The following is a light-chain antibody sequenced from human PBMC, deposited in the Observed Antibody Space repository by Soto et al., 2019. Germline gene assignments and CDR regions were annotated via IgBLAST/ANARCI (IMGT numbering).Light chain of an antibody. J-gene: IGKJ4*01. CDR2: SAS. V-gene: IGKV1-27*01. Sequence: DMPMTQSPSSLSASVGDRVTITCRASQGLGNYLAWYQQKPGKAPKLLIYSASSLQSGVPSRFSGSGSGTDFTLTISGLQPEDVATCYCLTYNGPPLSLGGGTKVEI. CDR1: QGLGNY. CDR3: LTYNGPPLS.